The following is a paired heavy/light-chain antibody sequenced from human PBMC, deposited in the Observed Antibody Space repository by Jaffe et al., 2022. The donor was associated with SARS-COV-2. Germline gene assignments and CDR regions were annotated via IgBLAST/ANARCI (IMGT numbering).Heavy chain of an antibody. CDR3: AGATITRSLYYFDY. CDR2: IYYSGST. D-gene: IGHD5-12*01. Sequence: QLQLQESGPGLVKPSETLSLTCTVSGGSISSSSYCWGWIRQPPGKGLEWIGTIYYSGSTYYNPSLKSRVTISEDTSKNQFSLKLRSVTAADTAVYYCAGATITRSLYYFDYWGQGTLVTLSS. J-gene: IGHJ4*02. V-gene: IGHV4-39*01. CDR1: GGSISSSSYC.
Light chain of an antibody. CDR1: SSDVGGYNY. CDR3: CSYAGNYNWV. V-gene: IGLV2-11*01. J-gene: IGLJ3*02. CDR2: DVS. Sequence: QSALTQPRSVSGSPGQSVTISCTGSSSDVGGYNYVSWYQEHPDKAPKLMIYDVSKRPSGVPDRFSGSKSGNTASLTISGLQAEDEADYYCCSYAGNYNWVFGGGTKLTVL.